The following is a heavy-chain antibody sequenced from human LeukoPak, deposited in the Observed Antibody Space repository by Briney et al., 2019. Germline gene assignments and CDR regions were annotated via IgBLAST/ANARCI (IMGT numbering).Heavy chain of an antibody. V-gene: IGHV1-8*01. Sequence: ASVKVSCKAFGYTFTSYDINWVRQATGQGLEWMGWMNPNSGNTGYAQKFQGRVTMTRNTSISTAYMELSSLRSEDTAVYYCARGFDWLEYYFDYWGQGTLVTVSS. D-gene: IGHD3-9*01. CDR2: MNPNSGNT. CDR3: ARGFDWLEYYFDY. J-gene: IGHJ4*02. CDR1: GYTFTSYD.